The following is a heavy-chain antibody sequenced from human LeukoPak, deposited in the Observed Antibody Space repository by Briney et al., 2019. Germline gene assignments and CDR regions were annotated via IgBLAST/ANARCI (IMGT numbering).Heavy chain of an antibody. D-gene: IGHD2-2*01. J-gene: IGHJ3*02. CDR1: GFTFSSYA. CDR3: ARESIVVVPTTMDDASDI. V-gene: IGHV3-21*01. CDR2: ISATASNT. Sequence: PGGSLRLSCAASGFTFSSYAMSWVRQAPGKGLEWVSAISATASNTYYADSVKGRFTISRDNAKNSLYLQMHSLRVEDTAVYYCARESIVVVPTTMDDASDIWGQGTMVTVSS.